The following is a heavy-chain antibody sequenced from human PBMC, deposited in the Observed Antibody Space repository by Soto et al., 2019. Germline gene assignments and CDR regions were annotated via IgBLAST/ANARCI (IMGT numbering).Heavy chain of an antibody. V-gene: IGHV4-34*01. Sequence: SETLSLTCAVYGGSFSGYYWSWIRQPPGKGLEWIGEINHSGSTNYNPSLKSRVTISVDTSKNQFSLKLSSVTAADTAVYYCARVGDYGDYGRAFDIWGQGTMVTVSS. J-gene: IGHJ3*02. CDR3: ARVGDYGDYGRAFDI. CDR1: GGSFSGYY. D-gene: IGHD4-17*01. CDR2: INHSGST.